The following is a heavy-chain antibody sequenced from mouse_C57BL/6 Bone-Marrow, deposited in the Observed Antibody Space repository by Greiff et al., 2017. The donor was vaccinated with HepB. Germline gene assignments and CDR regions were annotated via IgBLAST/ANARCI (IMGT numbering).Heavy chain of an antibody. V-gene: IGHV1-26*01. CDR1: GYTFTDYY. CDR3: ASDFPWYLDV. J-gene: IGHJ1*03. Sequence: EVQLQQSGPELVKPGASVKISCKASGYTFTDYYMNWVKQSHGKSLEWIGDINPNNGGTSYNQKFKGKATLTVDKSSSTAYMELRSLTSEDSAVYCCASDFPWYLDVWGTGTTVTVSS. CDR2: INPNNGGT.